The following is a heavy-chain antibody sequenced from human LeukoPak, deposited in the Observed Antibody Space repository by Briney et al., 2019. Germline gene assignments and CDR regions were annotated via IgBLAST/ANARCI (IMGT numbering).Heavy chain of an antibody. V-gene: IGHV4-4*02. CDR1: GGSISSTHW. J-gene: IGHJ4*02. CDR2: IYHIGGT. Sequence: SETLSLTCAVSGGSISSTHWWSWVRQHPGKGLEWIGEIYHIGGTNYNPFLKSRVTISMDKSKNQFSLKLSSVTAADTAVYYCARDVDGRTGSCSGGTCLQDYWGQGTLVTVSS. CDR3: ARDVDGRTGSCSGGTCLQDY. D-gene: IGHD2-15*01.